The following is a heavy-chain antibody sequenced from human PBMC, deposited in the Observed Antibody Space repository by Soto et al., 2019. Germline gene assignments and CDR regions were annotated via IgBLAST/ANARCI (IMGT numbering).Heavy chain of an antibody. CDR3: AKGSRCVISSCMDV. CDR2: ISNSGGTT. D-gene: IGHD2-8*01. J-gene: IGHJ6*03. V-gene: IGHV3-23*01. CDR1: GFTFSSSA. Sequence: EVQMLESGGGLVQPGGSLRLSCAASGFTFSSSAMNWVRQAPGKGLEWVSSISNSGGTTSYAYSVKGRFTISRDNSKNTRYLELSSVRAEDTAVYYCAKGSRCVISSCMDVWGKGTTVTFS.